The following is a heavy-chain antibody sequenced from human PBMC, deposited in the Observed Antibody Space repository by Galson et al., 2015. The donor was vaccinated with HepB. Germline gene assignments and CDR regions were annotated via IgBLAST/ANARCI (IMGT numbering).Heavy chain of an antibody. J-gene: IGHJ6*02. V-gene: IGHV3-30-3*01. CDR1: GFTFSSYA. Sequence: SLRLSCAVSGFTFSSYAMHWVRQAPGKGLEWVAVISYDGTNKYYADSVKGRFTISRDNSKNTLCPQMNSLRAEDTAVYYCTRVLPYYYDTSAYRGFSGYYGMDVWGQGTTVTVSS. D-gene: IGHD3-22*01. CDR2: ISYDGTNK. CDR3: TRVLPYYYDTSAYRGFSGYYGMDV.